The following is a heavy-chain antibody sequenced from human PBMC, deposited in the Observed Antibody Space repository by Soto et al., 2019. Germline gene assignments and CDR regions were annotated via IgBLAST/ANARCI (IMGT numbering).Heavy chain of an antibody. D-gene: IGHD5-12*01. Sequence: GASVKVSCKASGYTFTSYGISWVRQAPGQGLEWMGWISAYNGNTNYAQKLQGRVTMTTDTSTSTAYMELRSLRSDDTAVYYCAREVATTKAFNDYYYGMDVWGQGTTVTSP. J-gene: IGHJ6*02. V-gene: IGHV1-18*01. CDR3: AREVATTKAFNDYYYGMDV. CDR2: ISAYNGNT. CDR1: GYTFTSYG.